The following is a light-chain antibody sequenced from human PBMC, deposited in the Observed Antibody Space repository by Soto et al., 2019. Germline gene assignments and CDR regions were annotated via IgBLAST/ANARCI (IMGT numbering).Light chain of an antibody. CDR3: GTWDDSLYAWV. Sequence: QSVLTQPPSVSAAPGQTVTISCSGSSSNIGNRQNHVSWYQQLPGTAPKLLIYDNNRRPSGIPDRFSGSESGTSATLGITGLQTGDESNYYCGTWDDSLYAWVFGGGTKLTVL. V-gene: IGLV1-51*01. CDR2: DNN. J-gene: IGLJ3*02. CDR1: SSNIGNRQNH.